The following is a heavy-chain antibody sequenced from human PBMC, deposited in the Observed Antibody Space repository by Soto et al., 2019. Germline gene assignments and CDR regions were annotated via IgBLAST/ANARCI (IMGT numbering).Heavy chain of an antibody. J-gene: IGHJ5*02. Sequence: ASVKVSCKASGYTFTSYGISWVRQAPGQGLEWMGWISAYNGNTNYAQKLQGRVTMTTDTSTSTAYMELRSLRSDDTAVYYCARDGDDYGSVSWFDPWGQGTLVTVSS. CDR1: GYTFTSYG. D-gene: IGHD4-17*01. V-gene: IGHV1-18*04. CDR2: ISAYNGNT. CDR3: ARDGDDYGSVSWFDP.